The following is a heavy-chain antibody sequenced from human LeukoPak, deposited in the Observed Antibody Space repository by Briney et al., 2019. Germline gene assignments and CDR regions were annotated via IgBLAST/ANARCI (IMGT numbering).Heavy chain of an antibody. CDR3: ARGLSGPYYYYYMDV. CDR2: INPNNGGT. CDR1: GYTFTGYS. Sequence: ASVKVSCKASGYTFTGYSMHWVRQAPGQGLEWMGWINPNNGGTNYAQKFQGRVTMTRDTSISTAYMELSRLRSDDTAVYYCARGLSGPYYYYYMDVWGKGTTVTVSS. D-gene: IGHD2-15*01. V-gene: IGHV1-2*02. J-gene: IGHJ6*03.